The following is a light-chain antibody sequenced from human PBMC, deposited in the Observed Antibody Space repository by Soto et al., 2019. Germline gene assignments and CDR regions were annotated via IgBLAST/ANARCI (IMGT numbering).Light chain of an antibody. Sequence: MTKSHSTVSALVGERVRITWRASQSISYWLAWYQQKPGQAPRLLISGASTGATGIPARFSGSGSGTEFTLTISSLQSEDCAIYYCQQYHTWPITFGGGTKVDI. CDR3: QQYHTWPIT. J-gene: IGKJ4*01. CDR1: QSISYW. CDR2: GAS. V-gene: IGKV3-15*01.